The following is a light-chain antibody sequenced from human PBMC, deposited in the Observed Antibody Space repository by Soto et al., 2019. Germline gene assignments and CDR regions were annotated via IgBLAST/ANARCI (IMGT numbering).Light chain of an antibody. J-gene: IGKJ2*01. Sequence: EIVLTQSPGTLSLSPGERATLSCRASQSVSSHYLAWYQQKPAQAPRLLIYGASNRATGITDRLSGSGSGTDFTLTISRLEPEDFAVYYCQQYGSSSYTFGRGTKLEIK. CDR3: QQYGSSSYT. V-gene: IGKV3-20*01. CDR2: GAS. CDR1: QSVSSHY.